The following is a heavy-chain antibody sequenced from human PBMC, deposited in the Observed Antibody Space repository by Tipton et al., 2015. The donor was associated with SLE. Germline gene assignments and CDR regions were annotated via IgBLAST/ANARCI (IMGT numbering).Heavy chain of an antibody. CDR1: DDSISSGSYY. Sequence: TLSLTCTVSDDSISSGSYYWNWIRQPAGKGLEWIGQIYTSGSTNYNPSLKSRVSMSVDTSKNQISLRLNSVTAADTAVYYCARVDRGPRNFDLWGRGTLVTVSS. CDR2: IYTSGST. J-gene: IGHJ2*01. D-gene: IGHD1-26*01. V-gene: IGHV4-61*09. CDR3: ARVDRGPRNFDL.